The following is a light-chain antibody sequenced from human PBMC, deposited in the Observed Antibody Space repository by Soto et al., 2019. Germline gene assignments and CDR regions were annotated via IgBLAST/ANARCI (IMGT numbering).Light chain of an antibody. J-gene: IGKJ2*01. CDR1: QSVSSSY. CDR3: QQYGSSPYT. CDR2: GAS. V-gene: IGKV3-20*01. Sequence: EIVLTQSPGTLSLSPGERATLSCRASQSVSSSYLAWYQQKPGQAPRRLIYGASSSATGIPDRFSGSGSGTDFTLTISRLEPEDFAVYYCQQYGSSPYTFGQGTKLEIK.